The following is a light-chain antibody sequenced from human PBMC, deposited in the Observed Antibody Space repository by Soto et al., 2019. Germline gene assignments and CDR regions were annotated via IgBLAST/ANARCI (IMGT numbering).Light chain of an antibody. CDR1: QSISSY. J-gene: IGKJ2*01. CDR2: AAS. CDR3: QQCYSTPPYT. V-gene: IGKV1-39*01. Sequence: DIQMTQSPSSLSASVGDRVTITCRASQSISSYLNWYQQKPGKAPKLLIYAASSLQSGLPSRFSGSAPGTNLTLTISSLQPEDFEHYYCQQCYSTPPYTFGQGTKLEIK.